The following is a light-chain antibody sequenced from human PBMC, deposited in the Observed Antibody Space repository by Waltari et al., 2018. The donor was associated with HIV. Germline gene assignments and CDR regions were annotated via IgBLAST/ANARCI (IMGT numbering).Light chain of an antibody. CDR3: QQYNNWPPKT. J-gene: IGKJ1*01. CDR2: GAS. Sequence: EIVMMQSPATLSVSPGERATLSCRASQSVSSSLAWYQQKPGQAPRLLIYGASTRASGIPARFSGSGSGTEFTLIISSLQSEDFALYYCQQYNNWPPKTFGQGTKVEIK. CDR1: QSVSSS. V-gene: IGKV3-15*01.